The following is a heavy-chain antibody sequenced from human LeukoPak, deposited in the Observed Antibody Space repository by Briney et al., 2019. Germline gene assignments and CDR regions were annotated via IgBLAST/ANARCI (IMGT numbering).Heavy chain of an antibody. J-gene: IGHJ5*02. Sequence: SGGSLRLSCAASGFTFSSYRMNWVRQAPGKGLEWVSSISSSSSYIYYADSVKGRFTISRDNAKNSLYLQMNSLRAEDTAVYYCAKDPWGTDSSGYYYVSSGNWFDPWGQGTLVTVSS. CDR3: AKDPWGTDSSGYYYVSSGNWFDP. V-gene: IGHV3-21*01. D-gene: IGHD3-22*01. CDR1: GFTFSSYR. CDR2: ISSSSSYI.